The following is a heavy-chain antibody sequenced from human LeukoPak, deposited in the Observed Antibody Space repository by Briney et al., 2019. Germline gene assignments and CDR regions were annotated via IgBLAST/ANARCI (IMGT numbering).Heavy chain of an antibody. D-gene: IGHD6-13*01. CDR2: IYYSGNT. V-gene: IGHV4-39*07. CDR3: ARISSSNWYNERGAFDV. Sequence: SETLSLTCAVSGVSISSSNPYWGWIRQPPGTGLEWIGSIYYSGNTYYNASLKSRVTISVDTSKNQFSLKLRSVTAADTAVYYCARISSSNWYNERGAFDVWGQGTMVTVSS. J-gene: IGHJ3*01. CDR1: GVSISSSNPY.